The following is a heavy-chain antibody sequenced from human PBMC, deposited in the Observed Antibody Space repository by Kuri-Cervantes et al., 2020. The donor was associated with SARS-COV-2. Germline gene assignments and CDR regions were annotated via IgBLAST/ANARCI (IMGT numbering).Heavy chain of an antibody. CDR1: GFTFSSYW. V-gene: IGHV3-30*18. J-gene: IGHJ4*02. Sequence: LSLTCAASGFTFSSYWMHWVRQAPGKGLEWVAVIWYDGSNKYYADSVKGRFTISRDNSKNTLYLQMNSLRAEDTAVYYCAKLPVGATVGDYWGQGTLVTVSS. CDR3: AKLPVGATVGDY. D-gene: IGHD1-26*01. CDR2: IWYDGSNK.